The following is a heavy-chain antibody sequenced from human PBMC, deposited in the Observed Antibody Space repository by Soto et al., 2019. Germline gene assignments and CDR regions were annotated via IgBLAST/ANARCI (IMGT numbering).Heavy chain of an antibody. J-gene: IGHJ3*02. V-gene: IGHV3-30*18. CDR2: ISYDGSNK. CDR3: AKDGGEYFDWLPNDAFDI. Sequence: SGGSLRLSCSASGFTFSSYGMHWVRQAPGKGLEWVAVISYDGSNKYYADSVKGRFTISRDNSKNTLYLQMNSLRAEDTAVYYCAKDGGEYFDWLPNDAFDIWGQGTMVTVSS. CDR1: GFTFSSYG. D-gene: IGHD3-9*01.